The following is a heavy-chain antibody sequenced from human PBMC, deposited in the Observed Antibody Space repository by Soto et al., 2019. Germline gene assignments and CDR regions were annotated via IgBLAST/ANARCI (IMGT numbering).Heavy chain of an antibody. CDR1: GFSFSKDW. CDR2: VRSEADGGTT. J-gene: IGHJ3*02. D-gene: IGHD1-1*01. Sequence: XSLRLSCAASGFSFSKDWMSWFRQAPGNGLEWVGRVRSEADGGTTDYAAPVKGRFTISRDDSKNTLYLQMNSLKTEDTAIYYCSAMNDRDAFNIWGRGTMVTVSS. CDR3: SAMNDRDAFNI. V-gene: IGHV3-15*05.